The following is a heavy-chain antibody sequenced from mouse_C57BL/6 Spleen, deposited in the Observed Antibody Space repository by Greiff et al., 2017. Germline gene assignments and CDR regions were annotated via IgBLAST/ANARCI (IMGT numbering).Heavy chain of an antibody. CDR3: ARDQDSRYYFDY. CDR2: INYDGSST. V-gene: IGHV5-16*01. CDR1: GFTFSDYY. J-gene: IGHJ2*01. D-gene: IGHD2-12*01. Sequence: EVMLVESEGGLVQPGSSMKLSCTASGFTFSDYYMAWVRQVPEKGLEWVANINYDGSSTYYLDSLKSRFIISRDNAKNILYLQMSSLKSEDTATYYCARDQDSRYYFDYWGQGTTLTVSS.